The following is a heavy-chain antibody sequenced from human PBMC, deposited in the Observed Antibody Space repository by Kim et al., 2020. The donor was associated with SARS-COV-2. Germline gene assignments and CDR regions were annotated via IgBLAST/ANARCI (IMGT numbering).Heavy chain of an antibody. V-gene: IGHV3-11*03. Sequence: SSSSYTNYADSVKGRFTISRDNAKNSLYLQMNSLRAEDTAVYYCAGMDVWGQGTTVTVSS. J-gene: IGHJ6*02. CDR2: SSSSYT. CDR3: AGMDV.